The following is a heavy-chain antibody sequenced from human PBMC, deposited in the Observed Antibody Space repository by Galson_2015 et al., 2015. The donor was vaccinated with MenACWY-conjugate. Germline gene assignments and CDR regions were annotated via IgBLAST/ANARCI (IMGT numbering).Heavy chain of an antibody. Sequence: SLRLSCAASGFTISKFWMHWVHQVPGKGLAWVSRINSDGSSKGYSDSVKGRFTISRDNAKNALYLQMNSLRAEDTAVYYCVSRSRSGSLLGAEYWGQGTLVTVSS. CDR2: INSDGSSK. D-gene: IGHD1-26*01. J-gene: IGHJ4*02. V-gene: IGHV3-74*01. CDR3: VSRSRSGSLLGAEY. CDR1: GFTISKFW.